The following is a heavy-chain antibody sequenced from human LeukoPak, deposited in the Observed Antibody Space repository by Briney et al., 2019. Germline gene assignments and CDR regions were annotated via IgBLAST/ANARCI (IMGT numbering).Heavy chain of an antibody. V-gene: IGHV3-23*01. Sequence: PGGSLRLSCAASGFTFSSYAMSWVRQAPGKGLEWVSAISGSGGSTYYADSVKGRLTISRDNSKNKLYLQMNSLRAEDTAVYYCAKEIRRYYDILTGYQYLFDYWGQGTLVTVSS. CDR3: AKEIRRYYDILTGYQYLFDY. D-gene: IGHD3-9*01. CDR2: ISGSGGST. CDR1: GFTFSSYA. J-gene: IGHJ4*02.